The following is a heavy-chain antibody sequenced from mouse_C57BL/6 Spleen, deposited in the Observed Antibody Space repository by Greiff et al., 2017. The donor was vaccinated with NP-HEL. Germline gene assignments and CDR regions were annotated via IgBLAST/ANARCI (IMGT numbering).Heavy chain of an antibody. J-gene: IGHJ4*01. CDR3: ARPYYDYDGGNYAMDY. Sequence: QVQLQQPGTELVKPGASVKLSCKASGYTFTSYWMHWVKQRPGQGLEWIGNINPSNGGTNYNEKFKSKATLTVDKSSSTAYMQLSSLTSEDSAVYYCARPYYDYDGGNYAMDYWGQGTSVTVSS. CDR1: GYTFTSYW. D-gene: IGHD2-4*01. CDR2: INPSNGGT. V-gene: IGHV1-53*01.